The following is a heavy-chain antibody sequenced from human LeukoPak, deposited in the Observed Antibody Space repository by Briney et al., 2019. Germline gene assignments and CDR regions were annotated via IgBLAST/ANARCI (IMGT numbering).Heavy chain of an antibody. CDR2: IYYSGST. CDR1: GGSISSYY. J-gene: IGHJ4*02. V-gene: IGHV4-59*01. CDR3: ARGRGYSYGYWAY. D-gene: IGHD5-18*01. Sequence: PSETLSLTCTVSGGSISSYYWSWIRRPPGKGLEWIGYIYYSGSTNYNPSLKSRVTISVDTSKNQFSLKLSSVTAADTAVYYCARGRGYSYGYWAYWGQGTLVTVSS.